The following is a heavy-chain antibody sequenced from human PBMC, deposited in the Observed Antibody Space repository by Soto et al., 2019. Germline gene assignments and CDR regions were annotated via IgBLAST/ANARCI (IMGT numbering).Heavy chain of an antibody. V-gene: IGHV4-31*03. CDR3: ARSRNYYMDV. CDR2: IYYSGST. J-gene: IGHJ6*03. CDR1: GGSISSGGYY. Sequence: SETLSLTCTVSGGSISSGGYYWSWIRQHPGKGLEWFGYIYYSGSTYYNPSLKSRVTISVDTSKNQFSLKLSSVTAADTAVYYCARSRNYYMDVWGKGTTVTVSS.